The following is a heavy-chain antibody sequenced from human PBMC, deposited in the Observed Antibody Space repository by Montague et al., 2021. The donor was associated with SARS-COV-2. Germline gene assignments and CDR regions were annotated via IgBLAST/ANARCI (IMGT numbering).Heavy chain of an antibody. Sequence: SLSLSCAASGFTFSDYYMNWIRQAPGKGLEWISYISDTGSTIYYSDSVKCRFAVSRDNTKNSLYLQMNSLRAEDTAVYYCAKALMTYGGNSPVDQWGQGTLVTVSS. V-gene: IGHV3-11*01. CDR3: AKALMTYGGNSPVDQ. CDR2: ISDTGSTI. CDR1: GFTFSDYY. D-gene: IGHD4-23*01. J-gene: IGHJ4*02.